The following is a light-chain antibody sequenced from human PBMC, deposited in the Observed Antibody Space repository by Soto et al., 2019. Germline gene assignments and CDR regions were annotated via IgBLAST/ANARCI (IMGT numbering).Light chain of an antibody. Sequence: QSVLTQSPSASASLGASVKLTCTLSSRHSSYAIAWHQQQPEKGPRYLMKLNSDGRHTKGDGIPDRFSGSSSGTERYLTISRLQSGDEADHYRQTWGTGILVFGGGTKLTVL. CDR1: SRHSSYA. V-gene: IGLV4-69*01. CDR2: LNSDGRH. CDR3: QTWGTGILV. J-gene: IGLJ2*01.